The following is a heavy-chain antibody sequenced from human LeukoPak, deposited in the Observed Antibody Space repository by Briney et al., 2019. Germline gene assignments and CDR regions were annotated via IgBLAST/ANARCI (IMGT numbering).Heavy chain of an antibody. CDR1: GGSFSGYY. V-gene: IGHV4-34*01. CDR2: INHSGST. CDR3: ARGLVVRGAIDY. J-gene: IGHJ4*02. D-gene: IGHD3-10*01. Sequence: SETLSLTCAVYGGSFSGYYWSWIRQPPGKGLEWIGEINHSGSTNYNPSLKSRVTISVGTSKNQFSLKLSSVTAADTAVYYCARGLVVRGAIDYWGQGTLVTVSS.